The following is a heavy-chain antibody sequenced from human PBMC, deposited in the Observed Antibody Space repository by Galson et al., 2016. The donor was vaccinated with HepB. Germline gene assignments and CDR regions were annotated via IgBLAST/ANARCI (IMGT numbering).Heavy chain of an antibody. CDR3: VRRWVMDWRNKEQAEDV. CDR2: INPNSGGT. D-gene: IGHD3/OR15-3a*01. J-gene: IGHJ6*04. Sequence: SVKVSCKASGYTFTDYHIHWVRQPPGQGLEWMAWINPNSGGTYYAQTFKGRVTMTRDTSISTAYMDLSRLRSDDTAEYYCVRRWVMDWRNKEQAEDVWGKGTTVTVSS. CDR1: GYTFTDYH. V-gene: IGHV1-2*02.